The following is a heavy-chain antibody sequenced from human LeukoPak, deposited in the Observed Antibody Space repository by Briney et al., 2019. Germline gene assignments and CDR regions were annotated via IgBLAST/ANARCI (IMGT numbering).Heavy chain of an antibody. J-gene: IGHJ4*02. V-gene: IGHV5-51*01. CDR2: IYPGDSDT. Sequence: GESLKISCKASGYSFTNYWIGWVRQMPGKGLEWMGIIYPGDSDTRYSPSFQGQVTISADKSISTAYLQRSSLQASDTAMYYCTRSRTSPSDYWGQGTLVTVSS. CDR1: GYSFTNYW. CDR3: TRSRTSPSDY.